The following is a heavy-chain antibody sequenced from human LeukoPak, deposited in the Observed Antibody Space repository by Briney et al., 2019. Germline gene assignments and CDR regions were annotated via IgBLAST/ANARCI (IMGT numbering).Heavy chain of an antibody. CDR2: IIPILGIA. J-gene: IGHJ4*02. CDR3: ARGGRGWELLLNYFDY. V-gene: IGHV1-69*04. D-gene: IGHD1-26*01. CDR1: GGTFSSYA. Sequence: SVNVSCKASGGTFSSYAISWVRQAPGQGLEWMGRIIPILGIANYSQKFQGRVTITTDESTGTAYMELRNLRSADTAVYYCARGGRGWELLLNYFDYWGQGTLVTVSS.